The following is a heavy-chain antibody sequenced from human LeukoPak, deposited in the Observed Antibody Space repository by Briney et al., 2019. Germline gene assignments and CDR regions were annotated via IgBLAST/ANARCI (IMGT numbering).Heavy chain of an antibody. V-gene: IGHV3-23*01. Sequence: GGSLRLSCAASGYIFSSYAMSWVREAPGKGLEGVSDISGSGDSTYYADSVKGRFTISRDNSKNTLYQQMNSLRAEGTAIYYCAKDLNISSWYRVYFDYWGQGTLVTVSS. CDR2: ISGSGDST. D-gene: IGHD6-13*01. CDR1: GYIFSSYA. CDR3: AKDLNISSWYRVYFDY. J-gene: IGHJ4*02.